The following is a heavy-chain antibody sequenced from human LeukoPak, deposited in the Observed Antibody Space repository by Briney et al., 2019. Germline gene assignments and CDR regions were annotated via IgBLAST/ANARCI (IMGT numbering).Heavy chain of an antibody. CDR2: INPNSGDT. Sequence: ASVKVSCKASGYTFTGYYMDWVRQAPGQGLEWMGWINPNSGDTNYSQRFQGRVTMTRDTSISTAYMELSRLRSDDTAVYYCAIRGTTMIVVARPLRSFDYWGQGTLVTVSS. V-gene: IGHV1-2*02. CDR1: GYTFTGYY. CDR3: AIRGTTMIVVARPLRSFDY. D-gene: IGHD3-22*01. J-gene: IGHJ4*02.